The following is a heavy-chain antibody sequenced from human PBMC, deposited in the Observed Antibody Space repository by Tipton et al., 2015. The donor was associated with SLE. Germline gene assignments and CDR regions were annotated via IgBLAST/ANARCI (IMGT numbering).Heavy chain of an antibody. J-gene: IGHJ3*02. CDR2: ISWDATYT. CDR1: GFTFSAYG. V-gene: IGHV3-30*05. D-gene: IGHD2-21*01. CDR3: AKGVVVIAIGTFDI. Sequence: SLRLSCSASGFTFSAYGFHWVRQAPGKGLEWVALISWDATYTFFADSVKGRFTISRDDSKNTLYLQMNSLRAEGTAVYYCAKGVVVIAIGTFDIWGQGTMVTVSS.